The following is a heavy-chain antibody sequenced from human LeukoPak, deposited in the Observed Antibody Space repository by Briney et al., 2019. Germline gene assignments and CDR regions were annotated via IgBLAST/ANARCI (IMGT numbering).Heavy chain of an antibody. CDR1: GFTFSPFE. D-gene: IGHD3-10*01. V-gene: IGHV3-48*03. Sequence: PGGSLRLSCAASGFTFSPFEMNWVRQAPGKGPEWLSYISGSGSTKYYADSVKGRFTISRDNAKNSLFLQLNSLRAEDTALYYCARVRPYSETNYDPYYYYVDVWGKGTTVTVSS. CDR2: ISGSGSTK. CDR3: ARVRPYSETNYDPYYYYVDV. J-gene: IGHJ6*03.